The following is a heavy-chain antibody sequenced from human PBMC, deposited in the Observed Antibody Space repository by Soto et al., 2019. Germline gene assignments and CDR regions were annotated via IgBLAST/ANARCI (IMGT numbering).Heavy chain of an antibody. J-gene: IGHJ6*02. CDR1: GFALSSCY. CDR2: TYTGGST. D-gene: IGHD1-20*01. CDR3: ARDPPITSDYAMDV. Sequence: EVQLVETGGDLIQSGGSLRLSCAASGFALSSCYMMWVRQAPGKGLECVSVTYTGGSTDYADSVKGRFTISRDDSTNTLYLQMNSLGAEDTAVYYCARDPPITSDYAMDVWGQGTTVIVSS. V-gene: IGHV3-53*02.